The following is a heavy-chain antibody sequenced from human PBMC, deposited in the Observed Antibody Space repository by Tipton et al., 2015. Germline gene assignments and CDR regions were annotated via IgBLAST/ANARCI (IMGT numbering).Heavy chain of an antibody. J-gene: IGHJ6*02. CDR2: ISYDGSDK. D-gene: IGHD6-19*01. Sequence: SGFTLSTYAMHWVRQAPGKGLEWVALISYDGSDKYYADSVKGRFTISRDSSENTLYLQMNSLRAEDTAVYYCARTIPVAGTYCMDVWGHGTTVTVSS. V-gene: IGHV3-30*11. CDR3: ARTIPVAGTYCMDV. CDR1: GFTLSTYA.